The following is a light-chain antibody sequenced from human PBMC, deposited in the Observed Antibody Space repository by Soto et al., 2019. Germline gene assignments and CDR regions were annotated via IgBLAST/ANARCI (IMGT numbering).Light chain of an antibody. V-gene: IGKV1-6*01. J-gene: IGKJ1*01. CDR1: QGIRND. Sequence: AIQMTQSPSSLSASVGDRVTITCRASQGIRNDLGWYQQKPGKAPKLLIYAASSVQSGVPSRFSGSGSGTDFTLPISSLQPEDFATYYCLQDYNYPWTFGQGTKVEIK. CDR2: AAS. CDR3: LQDYNYPWT.